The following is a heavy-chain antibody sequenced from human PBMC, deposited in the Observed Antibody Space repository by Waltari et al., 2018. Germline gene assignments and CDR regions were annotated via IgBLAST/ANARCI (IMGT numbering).Heavy chain of an antibody. Sequence: QVQLVQSGAEVKKPGSSVKVSCKASGGTFSSYAISWVRQAPGQGLAWMGRISPIFGTANYAQKFQGRVTITADKSTSTADMELSSLRSEDTAVYYCARDLTSSGYDSNAFDIWGQGTMVTVSS. CDR1: GGTFSSYA. J-gene: IGHJ3*02. V-gene: IGHV1-69*08. CDR3: ARDLTSSGYDSNAFDI. CDR2: ISPIFGTA. D-gene: IGHD5-12*01.